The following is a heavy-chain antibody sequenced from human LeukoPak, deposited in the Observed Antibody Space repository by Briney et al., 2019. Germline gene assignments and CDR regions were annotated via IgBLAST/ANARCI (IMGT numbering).Heavy chain of an antibody. J-gene: IGHJ5*02. CDR2: IYTSGST. D-gene: IGHD3-3*01. CDR3: ARDSYDFWSGYVRFDP. Sequence: SETLSLTCTVSGGSISSGSYYWSWIRQPAGKGLEWIGRIYTSGSTNYNPSLKSRVTISVDTSNNQYSLQLSSVTAANTAVYYCARDSYDFWSGYVRFDPWGPGTLVTVSS. V-gene: IGHV4-61*02. CDR1: GGSISSGSYY.